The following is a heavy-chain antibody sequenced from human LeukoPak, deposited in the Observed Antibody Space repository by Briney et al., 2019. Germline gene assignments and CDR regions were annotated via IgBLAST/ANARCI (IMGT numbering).Heavy chain of an antibody. J-gene: IGHJ3*02. V-gene: IGHV3-30-3*01. CDR3: ASAYLLDNAFDI. D-gene: IGHD2/OR15-2a*01. Sequence: SGGSLRLSCAASGFTFSSYAMHWVRQAPGKGLEWVAVISYDGSNKYYADSVKGRFTISRDNSKNTLYLQMNSLRAEDTAVYYCASAYLLDNAFDIWGQGTMVTVSS. CDR2: ISYDGSNK. CDR1: GFTFSSYA.